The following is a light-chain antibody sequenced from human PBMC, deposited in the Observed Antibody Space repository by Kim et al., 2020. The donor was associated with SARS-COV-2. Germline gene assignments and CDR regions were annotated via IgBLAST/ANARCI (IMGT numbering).Light chain of an antibody. V-gene: IGKV1-16*02. CDR3: KQYKDYPLP. CDR2: SAS. J-gene: IGKJ4*01. Sequence: DIQMTQSPSSLSASVGDRVTITCRTSHDISQYLAWFQQTPGKAPKPLIYSASKLHSGVPSNFSGSGSGTDFTLTISGLQPEHYATYYCKQYKDYPLPFGGGTKLEI. CDR1: HDISQY.